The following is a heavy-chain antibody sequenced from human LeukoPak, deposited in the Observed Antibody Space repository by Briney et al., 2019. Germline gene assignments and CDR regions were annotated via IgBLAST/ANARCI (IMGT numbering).Heavy chain of an antibody. CDR2: IWYDGSNK. D-gene: IGHD3-22*01. CDR3: ARSPPSYYYDSSGYYYFDY. V-gene: IGHV3-33*01. Sequence: GGSLRLSCAASGFTFSSYGMHWVRQAPGKGLEWVAVIWYDGSNKYYADSVKGRFTISRDNSKNTLYLQMNSLRAEDTAVYYCARSPPSYYYDSSGYYYFDYWGREPWSPSPQ. CDR1: GFTFSSYG. J-gene: IGHJ4*02.